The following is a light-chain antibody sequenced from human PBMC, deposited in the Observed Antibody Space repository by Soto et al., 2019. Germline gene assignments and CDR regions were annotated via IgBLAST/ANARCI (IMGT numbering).Light chain of an antibody. J-gene: IGLJ3*02. Sequence: QSALTQPASVSGSPGQSITISCTGTSGDVGVYNYVSWYQQHPGKAPKVMIYEVNNRPSGVSNRFSGSKSGNTASLTISGLQAEDEADYYCSSYTTSSTWVFGGGTKLTVL. CDR3: SSYTTSSTWV. V-gene: IGLV2-14*01. CDR2: EVN. CDR1: SGDVGVYNY.